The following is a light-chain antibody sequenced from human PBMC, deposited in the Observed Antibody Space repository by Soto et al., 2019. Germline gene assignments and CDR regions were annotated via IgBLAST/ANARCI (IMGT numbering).Light chain of an antibody. V-gene: IGKV3-11*01. CDR3: QQYSSWLWT. J-gene: IGKJ1*01. Sequence: EIVLTDSPATLSLSRWEIATLSCRASQSVGNFLAWYHQKPGQAPRLLISDASNRATGVPARFSGSGSGTDFTLTISSLQSEDFAVHYCQQYSSWLWTFGQATKVDI. CDR2: DAS. CDR1: QSVGNF.